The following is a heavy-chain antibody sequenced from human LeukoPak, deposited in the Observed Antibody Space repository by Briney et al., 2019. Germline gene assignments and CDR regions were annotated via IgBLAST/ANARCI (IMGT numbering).Heavy chain of an antibody. Sequence: SETLSLTCAVYGGSFSGYYWSWIRQPPGKGLEWIGEINHSGSTNYNPSLKSRVTISVDTSKNQFSLKLSTVTAVDTAVYYCARDRGYSGYDSYFDYWGQGTLVTVSS. D-gene: IGHD5-12*01. CDR3: ARDRGYSGYDSYFDY. J-gene: IGHJ4*02. CDR1: GGSFSGYY. CDR2: INHSGST. V-gene: IGHV4-34*01.